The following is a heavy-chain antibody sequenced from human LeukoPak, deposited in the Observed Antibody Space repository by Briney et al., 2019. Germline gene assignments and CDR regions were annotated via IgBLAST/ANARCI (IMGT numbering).Heavy chain of an antibody. CDR3: ARDQWSGYSPYYFDY. Sequence: SETLSLTCTASGGSISSYYWSWIRQPPGKGLEWIGYIYHSGSTYYNPSLKSRVTISVDRSKNQFSLKLSSVTAADTAVYYCARDQWSGYSPYYFDYWGQGTLVTVSS. D-gene: IGHD3-3*01. J-gene: IGHJ4*02. CDR2: IYHSGST. V-gene: IGHV4-59*12. CDR1: GGSISSYY.